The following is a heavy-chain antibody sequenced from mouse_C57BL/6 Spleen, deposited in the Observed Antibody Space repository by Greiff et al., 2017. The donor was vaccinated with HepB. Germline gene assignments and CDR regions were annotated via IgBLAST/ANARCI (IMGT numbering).Heavy chain of an antibody. D-gene: IGHD3-2*02. Sequence: QVQLQQPGAELVKPGASVKLSCKASGYTFTSYWMHWVKQRPGQGLEWIGEIDPSDSYTNYNQKFKGKSTLTVDKSSSTAYMQLSSLTSEDSAVYYCARRGAQAPDYWGQGTTLTVSS. CDR1: GYTFTSYW. CDR2: IDPSDSYT. CDR3: ARRGAQAPDY. J-gene: IGHJ2*01. V-gene: IGHV1-69*01.